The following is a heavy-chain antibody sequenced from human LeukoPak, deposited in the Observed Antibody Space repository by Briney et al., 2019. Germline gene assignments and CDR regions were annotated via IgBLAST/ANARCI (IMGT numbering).Heavy chain of an antibody. CDR2: TYCRSKWYN. CDR3: ARDVTAGAGAVGMAV. D-gene: IGHD6-13*01. Sequence: SQNLSLTCVISGDSVSNNIAAWNWIRQSPSRGLEWLGRTYCRSKWYNDYAVSVESRITINPDTSKNQFSLQLNSVTPEDTAVYYCARDVTAGAGAVGMAVWGKGTTVTVSS. CDR1: GDSVSNNIAA. V-gene: IGHV6-1*01. J-gene: IGHJ6*04.